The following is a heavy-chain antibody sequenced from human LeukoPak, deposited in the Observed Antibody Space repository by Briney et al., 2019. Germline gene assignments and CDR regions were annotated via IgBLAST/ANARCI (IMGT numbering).Heavy chain of an antibody. D-gene: IGHD3-22*01. CDR2: IYSGGST. V-gene: IGHV3-53*01. CDR3: ARAPSPSYYDSSGYYAN. CDR1: GFTVSSNY. J-gene: IGHJ4*02. Sequence: PGGSLRLSCAASGFTVSSNYMSWVRQTPGKGLEWVSVIYSGGSTYYADSVKGRFSISRDDSKNTLYLQMNSLRDEDTAVYYCARAPSPSYYDSSGYYANWGQGTLVTVSS.